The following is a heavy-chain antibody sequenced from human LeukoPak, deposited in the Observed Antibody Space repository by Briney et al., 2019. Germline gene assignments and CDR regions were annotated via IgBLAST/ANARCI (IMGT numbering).Heavy chain of an antibody. CDR3: AKERMVRGSTYDY. CDR1: GFTFSLYA. Sequence: GGSLRLSCAASGFTFSLYAMTWVRQVPGKGLEWVSAISGRGTTYYADSVKGRFTISRDNSKNTLYLQMNSLRAEDTAVYYCAKERMVRGSTYDYRGPGTLVTVSS. D-gene: IGHD3-10*01. J-gene: IGHJ4*02. V-gene: IGHV3-23*01. CDR2: ISGRGTT.